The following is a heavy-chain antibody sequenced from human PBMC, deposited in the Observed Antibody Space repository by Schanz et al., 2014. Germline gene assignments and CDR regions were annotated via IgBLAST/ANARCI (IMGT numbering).Heavy chain of an antibody. Sequence: QVQLVQSGAEVKKPGASVKVSCKASGYTFTSYYMHWVRQAPGQGLEWMGIINPSGGVTHYAQKFQGRVTLTRDTSTTTVYMQLSSLTSEDTAVYYCARVRGFTYGVNFGMDVWGLGTTVTVSS. CDR2: INPSGGVT. D-gene: IGHD5-18*01. CDR3: ARVRGFTYGVNFGMDV. V-gene: IGHV1-46*01. CDR1: GYTFTSYY. J-gene: IGHJ6*02.